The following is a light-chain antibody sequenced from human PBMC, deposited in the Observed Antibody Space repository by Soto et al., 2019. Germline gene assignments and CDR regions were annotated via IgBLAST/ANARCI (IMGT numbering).Light chain of an antibody. CDR3: QQYGSSPT. V-gene: IGKV3-20*01. Sequence: ENALTQAPGTLSFSPGERATLSCRACQSVSSSYLAWYRQKPGQAPRLLIYGASSRATGIPDRFSGSGSGTDFTLTISRLEPEDFAVYYCQQYGSSPTFGQGTRLEI. CDR2: GAS. CDR1: QSVSSSY. J-gene: IGKJ5*01.